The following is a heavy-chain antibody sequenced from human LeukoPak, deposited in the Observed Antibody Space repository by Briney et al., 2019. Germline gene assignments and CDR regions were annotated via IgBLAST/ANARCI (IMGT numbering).Heavy chain of an antibody. Sequence: GGSLRLSCAASKFTLSGYWMHWVRQAPGKGLEWVANIKQDGSEKYYVDSVKGRFTISRDNAKNSLFLQMNSLRVEDTAVYFCARDTTTIGGSGLSAWGQGTLVTVSS. V-gene: IGHV3-7*01. CDR2: IKQDGSEK. CDR1: KFTLSGYW. J-gene: IGHJ5*02. D-gene: IGHD3-16*02. CDR3: ARDTTTIGGSGLSA.